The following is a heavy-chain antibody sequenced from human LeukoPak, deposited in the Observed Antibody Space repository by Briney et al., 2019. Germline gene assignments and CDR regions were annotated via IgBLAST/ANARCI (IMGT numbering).Heavy chain of an antibody. Sequence: SETLSLTCTVSGGSVSSGSYYWSWIRQPPGKGLEWIGYIYYSGSTNYNPSLKSRVTISVDTSKNQFSLKLSSVTAADMAVYYCARADIVVVPAAIHNWFDPWGQGTLVTVSS. CDR3: ARADIVVVPAAIHNWFDP. V-gene: IGHV4-61*01. CDR2: IYYSGST. CDR1: GGSVSSGSYY. D-gene: IGHD2-2*02. J-gene: IGHJ5*02.